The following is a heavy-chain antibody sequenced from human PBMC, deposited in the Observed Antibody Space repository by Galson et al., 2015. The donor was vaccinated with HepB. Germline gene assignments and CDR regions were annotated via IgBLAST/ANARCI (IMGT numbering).Heavy chain of an antibody. CDR3: AKEGGWSYYDILTGYRISNYDY. CDR1: GFTFSSYA. D-gene: IGHD3-9*01. Sequence: SLRLSCAASGFTFSSYAMSWVRQAPGKGLEWVSAISGSGGSTYYADSVKGRFTISRDNSKNTLYLQMNSLRAEDTAVYYCAKEGGWSYYDILTGYRISNYDYWGQGTLVTVSS. J-gene: IGHJ4*02. CDR2: ISGSGGST. V-gene: IGHV3-23*01.